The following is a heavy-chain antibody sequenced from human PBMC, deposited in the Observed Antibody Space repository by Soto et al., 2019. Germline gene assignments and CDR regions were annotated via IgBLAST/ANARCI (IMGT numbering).Heavy chain of an antibody. Sequence: GGSLRLSCAASGFTFTAYYMTWVRQVPGKGLEWVASINKDGSKQYYVDSVKGRFTTSRDNAMNSLYLQMNSLRAGDTALYYCSRENWFQDYWGQGTLVTVSS. J-gene: IGHJ4*02. CDR2: INKDGSKQ. D-gene: IGHD3-10*01. CDR1: GFTFTAYY. CDR3: SRENWFQDY. V-gene: IGHV3-7*03.